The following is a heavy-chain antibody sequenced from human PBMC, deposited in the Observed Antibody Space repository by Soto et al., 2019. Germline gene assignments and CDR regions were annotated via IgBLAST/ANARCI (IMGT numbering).Heavy chain of an antibody. CDR2: IIPIFGTA. D-gene: IGHD1-26*01. J-gene: IGHJ6*02. V-gene: IGHV1-69*13. CDR1: GGTFSSYA. CDR3: ARERRGIPYGMDV. Sequence: SVKVSCKASGGTFSSYAISWVRQAPGQGLEWMGGIIPIFGTANYAQKFQGRVTITADESTSTAYMELSSLRSEDTAVYYCARERRGIPYGMDVWGQGTTVTVSS.